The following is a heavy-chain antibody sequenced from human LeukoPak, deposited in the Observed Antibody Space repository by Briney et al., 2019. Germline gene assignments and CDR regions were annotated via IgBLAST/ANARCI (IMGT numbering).Heavy chain of an antibody. CDR3: AKGIVGATGPDY. V-gene: IGHV3-30*02. Sequence: PGGSLRLSCAASGFTFSSYGMHWVRQAPGKGLEWVAFIRYDGSNKYYADSVKGRFTISRDNSKNMLYLQMNSLRAEDTAVYYCAKGIVGATGPDYWGQGTLVTVSS. J-gene: IGHJ4*02. D-gene: IGHD1-26*01. CDR2: IRYDGSNK. CDR1: GFTFSSYG.